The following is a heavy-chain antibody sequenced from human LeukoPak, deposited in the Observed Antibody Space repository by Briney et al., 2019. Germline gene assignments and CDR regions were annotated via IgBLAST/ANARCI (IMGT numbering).Heavy chain of an antibody. D-gene: IGHD1-26*01. Sequence: ASVKVSCKASGYTFSDYDINWVRQATGQGLEWLGWINPNSGNAGYAQKFQGRVTMTRNTSISTAYMELSSLRSEDTAVYYCARALAWGGSSYSYYYMDVWDKGTTVTVSS. J-gene: IGHJ6*03. CDR3: ARALAWGGSSYSYYYMDV. CDR1: GYTFSDYD. V-gene: IGHV1-8*01. CDR2: INPNSGNA.